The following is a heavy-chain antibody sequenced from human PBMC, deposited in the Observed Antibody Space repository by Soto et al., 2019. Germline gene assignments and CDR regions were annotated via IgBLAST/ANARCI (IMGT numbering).Heavy chain of an antibody. CDR3: ARPRYDGSGTPFDH. CDR2: IIPIFGTA. V-gene: IGHV1-69*13. CDR1: GGTFSSYA. D-gene: IGHD3-22*01. J-gene: IGHJ4*02. Sequence: SVKVSCKASGGTFSSYAISWVRQAPGQGLEWMGGIIPIFGTANYAQKFQGRVTITADESTSTAYMELNSLRAEDTAVYYCARPRYDGSGTPFDHWGLGTLVTVSS.